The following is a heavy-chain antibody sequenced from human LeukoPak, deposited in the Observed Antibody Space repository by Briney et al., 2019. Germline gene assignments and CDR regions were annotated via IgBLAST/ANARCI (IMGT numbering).Heavy chain of an antibody. CDR2: INWNGGRT. Sequence: GGSLRLSCAASGFTFDDYGMRWVRQAPGKGLEWVSGINWNGGRTDYADFVKGRFTISRDNAKNSLHLQMNSLRAEDTAVYYCTTAPDYGDYEDYWGQGTLVTVSS. CDR3: TTAPDYGDYEDY. J-gene: IGHJ4*02. D-gene: IGHD4-17*01. V-gene: IGHV3-20*04. CDR1: GFTFDDYG.